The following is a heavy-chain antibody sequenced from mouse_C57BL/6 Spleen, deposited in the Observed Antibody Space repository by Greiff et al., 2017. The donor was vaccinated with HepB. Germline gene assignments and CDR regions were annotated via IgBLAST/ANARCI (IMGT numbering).Heavy chain of an antibody. J-gene: IGHJ2*01. Sequence: QVQLQQSGAELVKPGASVKISCKASGYAFSSYWMNWVKQRPGKGLEWIGQIYPGAGATNYNGKLKGKATLTADKSSSTAYMQLSSLTSEDSAVYFCARRTTVGYYFDYWGQGTTLTVSS. D-gene: IGHD1-1*01. CDR3: ARRTTVGYYFDY. V-gene: IGHV1-80*01. CDR2: IYPGAGAT. CDR1: GYAFSSYW.